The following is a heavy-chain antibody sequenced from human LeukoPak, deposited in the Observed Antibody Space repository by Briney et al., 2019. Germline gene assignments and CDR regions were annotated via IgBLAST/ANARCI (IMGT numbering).Heavy chain of an antibody. Sequence: PGGSLRLSCAASGFTFSSYGMPWVRQAPGKGLEWVALIWYDGSNKYYADSVKGRFTISRDNSKNTLYLQMNSLRAEDTAVYYCAKDPTTEPFVWGQGTLVTVSS. J-gene: IGHJ4*02. CDR2: IWYDGSNK. V-gene: IGHV3-33*06. CDR1: GFTFSSYG. D-gene: IGHD4-17*01. CDR3: AKDPTTEPFV.